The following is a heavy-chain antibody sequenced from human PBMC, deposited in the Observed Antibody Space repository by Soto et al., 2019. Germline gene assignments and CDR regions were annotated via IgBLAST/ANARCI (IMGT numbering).Heavy chain of an antibody. D-gene: IGHD6-6*01. J-gene: IGHJ4*02. Sequence: SETLSLTCTVSGGSISSYYWSWIRQPPGKGLEWIGYIYYSGSTNYNPSLKSRVTISVDTSKNQFSLKLSSVTAADTAVYYCARALDSSSKTFDYWGQGSLVT. CDR2: IYYSGST. CDR1: GGSISSYY. CDR3: ARALDSSSKTFDY. V-gene: IGHV4-59*01.